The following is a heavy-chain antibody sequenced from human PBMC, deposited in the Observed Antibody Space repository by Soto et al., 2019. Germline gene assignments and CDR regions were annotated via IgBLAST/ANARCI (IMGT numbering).Heavy chain of an antibody. CDR2: ISAYNGNT. CDR1: GYTFTSYG. CDR3: ARDRGAYCSGGSCYFPVF. J-gene: IGHJ3*01. Sequence: ASVKVSCKASGYTFTSYGISWVRQAPGQGLEWMGWISAYNGNTNYAQKLQGRVTMTTDTSTSTAYMELRSLRSDDTAVYYCARDRGAYCSGGSCYFPVFWVQGTMVTVSS. V-gene: IGHV1-18*01. D-gene: IGHD2-15*01.